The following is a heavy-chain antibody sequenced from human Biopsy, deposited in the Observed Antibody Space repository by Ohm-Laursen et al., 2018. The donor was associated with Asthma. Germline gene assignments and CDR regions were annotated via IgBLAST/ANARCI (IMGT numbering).Heavy chain of an antibody. CDR3: AKIYDRLVLYGMDV. J-gene: IGHJ6*02. D-gene: IGHD6-19*01. Sequence: PGTLSLTCTVSGGSIISSSWWSWVRQTPGKGLEGIGEIYHSGPTNYNPSLKSRVTISVDKSKNQFSLKLTSVTAADTAVYYCAKIYDRLVLYGMDVWGQGTTVTVSS. CDR2: IYHSGPT. CDR1: GGSIISSSW. V-gene: IGHV4-4*03.